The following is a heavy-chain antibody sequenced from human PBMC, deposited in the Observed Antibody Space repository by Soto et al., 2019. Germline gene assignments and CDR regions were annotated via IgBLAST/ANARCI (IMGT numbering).Heavy chain of an antibody. CDR3: ARDDYVWESYRSHYGMDV. D-gene: IGHD3-16*02. Sequence: QVQLVESGGGVVQPGRSLRLSCAASGFTFSSYGMHWVRQAPGKGLEWVAVIWYDGSNKYYADSVKGRFTISRDNSKNTLYLQMNSMRAEDTAVYYCARDDYVWESYRSHYGMDVWGQGTTVTVSS. V-gene: IGHV3-33*01. CDR2: IWYDGSNK. CDR1: GFTFSSYG. J-gene: IGHJ6*02.